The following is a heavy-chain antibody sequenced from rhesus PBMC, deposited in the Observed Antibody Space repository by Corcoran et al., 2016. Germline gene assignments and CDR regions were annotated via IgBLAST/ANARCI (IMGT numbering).Heavy chain of an antibody. D-gene: IGHD3-28*01. CDR1: GGSISSSTR. Sequence: QVQLQESGPGLVKPSETLSLTCAVSGGSISSSTRWSWIRQPPGKGLEWIGYISGSSGSTYYNPSLKSRVTISTDTSKNQFSLKLSSVTAADTAVYYCAGGYDSGYYIFDYWGQGVLVTVSS. J-gene: IGHJ4*01. V-gene: IGHV4-65*01. CDR3: AGGYDSGYYIFDY. CDR2: ISGSSGST.